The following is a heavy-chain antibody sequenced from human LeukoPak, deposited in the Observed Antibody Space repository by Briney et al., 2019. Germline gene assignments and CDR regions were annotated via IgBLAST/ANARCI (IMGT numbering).Heavy chain of an antibody. J-gene: IGHJ6*03. CDR1: GYTFTSYG. V-gene: IGHV1-18*01. CDR3: ARLGRVVRGVSRYYYYYMDV. Sequence: ASVKVSCKASGYTFTSYGISWVRQAPGQGLEWMGWISAYNGNTNYAQKLQGRVTMTTDTSTSTAYMELRSLRSDDTAVYYCARLGRVVRGVSRYYYYYMDVWGKGTTVTISS. D-gene: IGHD3-10*01. CDR2: ISAYNGNT.